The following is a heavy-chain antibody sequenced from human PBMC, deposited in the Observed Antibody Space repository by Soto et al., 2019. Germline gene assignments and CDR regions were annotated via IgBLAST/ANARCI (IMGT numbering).Heavy chain of an antibody. CDR3: ARDGYKKYYGMDV. CDR2: INHSGST. J-gene: IGHJ6*02. CDR1: GGSFSGYY. V-gene: IGHV4-34*01. Sequence: SETLSLTCAVYGGSFSGYYWSWIRQPPGKGLEWIGEINHSGSTNYNPSLKSRVTISVDTSKNQFSLELSSVTAADTAVYYCARDGYKKYYGMDVWSQGTRVTVSS. D-gene: IGHD5-18*01.